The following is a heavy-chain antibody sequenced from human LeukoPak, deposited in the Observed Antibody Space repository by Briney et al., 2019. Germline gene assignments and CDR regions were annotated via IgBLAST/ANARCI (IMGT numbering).Heavy chain of an antibody. CDR3: AIGYSYGLFDY. D-gene: IGHD5-18*01. CDR2: IYYSGST. V-gene: IGHV4-59*12. Sequence: SETLSLTCTVSGGSISSYYWSWLRQPPGKGLEWIGYIYYSGSTNYNPSLKSRVTISVDTSKNQFSLKLSSVTAADTAVYYCAIGYSYGLFDYWGQGTLVTVSS. CDR1: GGSISSYY. J-gene: IGHJ4*02.